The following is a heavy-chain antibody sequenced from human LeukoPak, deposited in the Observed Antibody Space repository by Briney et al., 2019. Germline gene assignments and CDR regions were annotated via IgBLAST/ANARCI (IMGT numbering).Heavy chain of an antibody. CDR3: AKEAGWGTWYFDV. J-gene: IGHJ2*01. CDR1: GFTFSSLA. V-gene: IGHV3-30*02. D-gene: IGHD3-16*01. CDR2: VGNTGQAK. Sequence: GGSLRLSCEAYGFTFSSLAIHWVRQTPGKGLEWVAVVGNTGQAKFYSDSVRGRFTISKVNSNNAVYLGMNFLRDDDTAVYYCAKEAGWGTWYFDVWGRGALVTVSS.